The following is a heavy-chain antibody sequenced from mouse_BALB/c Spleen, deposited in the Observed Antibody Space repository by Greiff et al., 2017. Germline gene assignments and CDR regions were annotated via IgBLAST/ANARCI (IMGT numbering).Heavy chain of an antibody. CDR3: ARYDGSSLAY. V-gene: IGHV3-8*02. CDR1: GDSITSGY. Sequence: EVKVVESGPSLVKPSQTLSLTCSVTGDSITSGYWNWIRKFPGNKLEYMGYISYSGSTYYNPSLKSRISITRDTSKNQYYLQLNSVTTEDTATYYCARYDGSSLAYWGQGTLVTVSA. D-gene: IGHD1-1*01. CDR2: ISYSGST. J-gene: IGHJ3*01.